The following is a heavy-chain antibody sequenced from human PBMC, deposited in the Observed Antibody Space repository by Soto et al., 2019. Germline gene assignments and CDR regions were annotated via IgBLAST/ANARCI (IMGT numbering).Heavy chain of an antibody. CDR3: AKADDGGTHFEN. CDR1: GFTVSRYD. D-gene: IGHD4-17*01. J-gene: IGHJ4*02. Sequence: PGGSLRLSCAASGFTVSRYDMHWVRQATGKGLEWVSVIGSAGDTYYPGSVKGRFTISRENAQNSLYLQMTSLRAEDTAVYYCAKADDGGTHFENWGQGTLVTVSS. V-gene: IGHV3-13*01. CDR2: IGSAGDT.